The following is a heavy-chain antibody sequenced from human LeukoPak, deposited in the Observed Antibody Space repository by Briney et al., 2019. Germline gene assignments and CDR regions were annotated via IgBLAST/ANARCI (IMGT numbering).Heavy chain of an antibody. CDR1: GFTFSSYA. V-gene: IGHV3-23*01. J-gene: IGHJ4*02. CDR2: ISGSGGST. CDR3: ARDLNYYDSSGHSSDY. D-gene: IGHD3-22*01. Sequence: GGSLRLSCAASGFTFSSYAMSWVRQAPGKGLEWVSAISGSGGSTYYADSVKGRFTISRDNSKNTLYLQMNSLRAEDTAVYYCARDLNYYDSSGHSSDYWGQGTLVTVSS.